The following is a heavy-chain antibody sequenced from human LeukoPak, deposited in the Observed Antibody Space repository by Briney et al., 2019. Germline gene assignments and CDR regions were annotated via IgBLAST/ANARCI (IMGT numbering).Heavy chain of an antibody. CDR2: IRYDGSNK. J-gene: IGHJ4*02. CDR1: GFTVNNYG. D-gene: IGHD2-15*01. Sequence: GGSLRLSCAASGFTVNNYGMHWVRQAPDKGLEWVAFIRYDGSNKYYADSVKGRFTISRDNSKNTLYLQMNSLRAEDTAVFYCAKRHCSGGSCYGIDYWGQGTLIAVSS. V-gene: IGHV3-30*02. CDR3: AKRHCSGGSCYGIDY.